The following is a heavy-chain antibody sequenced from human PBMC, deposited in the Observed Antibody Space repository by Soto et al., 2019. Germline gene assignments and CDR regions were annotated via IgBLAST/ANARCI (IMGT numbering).Heavy chain of an antibody. V-gene: IGHV1-3*01. CDR2: INAGNGDT. Sequence: ASVKVSCKASGYTFTSYAMHWVRQAPGQRLEWMGWINAGNGDTKYSQKFQGRVTITRDTSASTAYMELSSLRSEDTAVYYCAKEKAGRAYYYYYGMDVWGQGTTVTVSS. D-gene: IGHD6-13*01. J-gene: IGHJ6*02. CDR3: AKEKAGRAYYYYYGMDV. CDR1: GYTFTSYA.